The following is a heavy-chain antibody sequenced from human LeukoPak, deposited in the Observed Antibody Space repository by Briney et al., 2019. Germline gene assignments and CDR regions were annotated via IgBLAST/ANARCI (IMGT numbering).Heavy chain of an antibody. V-gene: IGHV4-38-2*02. J-gene: IGHJ4*02. D-gene: IGHD2/OR15-2a*01. CDR1: GYSISSDYY. Sequence: SSETLSLTCTVSGYSISSDYYWGWVRQPPGRGLEWIGSIYHGVITYYNPSLKSRVTVSVDTSKNQIFLKLSSVTAADTAMYYCARSTAFLREGFDYWGQGTLVTVSS. CDR2: IYHGVIT. CDR3: ARSTAFLREGFDY.